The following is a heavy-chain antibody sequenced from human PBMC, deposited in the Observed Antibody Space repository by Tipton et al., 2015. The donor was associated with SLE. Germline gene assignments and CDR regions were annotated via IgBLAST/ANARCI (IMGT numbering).Heavy chain of an antibody. CDR1: GGSISSGGYY. J-gene: IGHJ4*02. V-gene: IGHV4-31*03. CDR3: ARLSLDSWDLPQCFDS. CDR2: IYNSGSA. D-gene: IGHD1-26*01. Sequence: TLSLTCTVSGGSISSGGYYWSWIRQHPGKGLEWIGHIYNSGSAHYNPSLQSRVIISVDTSKNQLSLKLTSVTAADTAVYHCARLSLDSWDLPQCFDSWGQGTLVTVSS.